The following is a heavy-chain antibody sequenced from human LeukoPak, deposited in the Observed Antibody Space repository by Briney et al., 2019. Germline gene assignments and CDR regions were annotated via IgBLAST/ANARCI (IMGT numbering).Heavy chain of an antibody. CDR1: GGSFSGYY. Sequence: SETLSLTCAVYGGSFSGYYWSWIRQRQGRGLEWIGEINHSGSTNYNPSLKSRVTISVDTSKNQFSLKLSSVTAADTAVYYCARAGYYGSGSPLQIYYYGMDVWGQGTTVTVSS. V-gene: IGHV4-34*01. D-gene: IGHD3-10*01. CDR2: INHSGST. J-gene: IGHJ6*02. CDR3: ARAGYYGSGSPLQIYYYGMDV.